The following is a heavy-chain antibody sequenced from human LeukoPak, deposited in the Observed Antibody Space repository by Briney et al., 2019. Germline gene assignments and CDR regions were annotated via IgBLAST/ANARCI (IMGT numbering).Heavy chain of an antibody. CDR3: AKSGSCSGGSCYSRSSAWFDP. CDR1: GFTFSSYG. CDR2: ISYDGSNK. D-gene: IGHD2-15*01. J-gene: IGHJ5*02. V-gene: IGHV3-30*18. Sequence: GASLRLSCAASGFTFSSYGMHWVRQAPGKGLEWVAVISYDGSNKYYADSVKGRFTISRDSSKNTLYLQMNSLRAEDTAVYYCAKSGSCSGGSCYSRSSAWFDPWGQGTLVTVSS.